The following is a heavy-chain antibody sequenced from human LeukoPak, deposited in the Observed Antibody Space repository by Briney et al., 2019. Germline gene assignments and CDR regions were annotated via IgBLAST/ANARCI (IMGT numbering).Heavy chain of an antibody. J-gene: IGHJ4*02. D-gene: IGHD5-18*01. CDR3: ARGRGYSYGPHHFDY. CDR2: IYYSGST. Sequence: PSETLSLTCTVSGGSISSYYWSWIRQTPGRDLEWIGYIYYSGSTNYNPSLKSRVTISVDTSKNQFSLKLNSVTAADTAVYYCARGRGYSYGPHHFDYWGQGTLVTVSS. CDR1: GGSISSYY. V-gene: IGHV4-59*01.